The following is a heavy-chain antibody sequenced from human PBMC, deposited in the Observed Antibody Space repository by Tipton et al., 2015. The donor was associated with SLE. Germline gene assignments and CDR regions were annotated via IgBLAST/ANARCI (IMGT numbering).Heavy chain of an antibody. V-gene: IGHV4-39*07. Sequence: TLSLTCTVSGGSISSSSYYWGWIRQPPGKGLEWIGSIYYSGSTYYNPSLKSRVTISVDTSKNQFSLKLSSVTAADTAVYYCARADGDYPGWGQGTLATVSS. CDR2: IYYSGST. CDR1: GGSISSSSYY. J-gene: IGHJ4*02. D-gene: IGHD4-17*01. CDR3: ARADGDYPG.